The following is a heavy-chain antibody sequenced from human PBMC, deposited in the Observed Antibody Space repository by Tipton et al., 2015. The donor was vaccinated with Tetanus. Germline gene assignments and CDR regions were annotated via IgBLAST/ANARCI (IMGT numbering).Heavy chain of an antibody. CDR1: GFTFDDYV. J-gene: IGHJ4*02. V-gene: IGHV3-9*01. Sequence: SLRLSCIASGFTFDDYVMHWVRQAPGKGLEWVAGITWNSGSHNYADSVKGRFTISRDNAQNSLYLQMHNLTVEDTALYYCAKNFLSYIDHWGQGTLVTVSS. CDR2: ITWNSGSH. D-gene: IGHD2-2*02. CDR3: AKNFLSYIDH.